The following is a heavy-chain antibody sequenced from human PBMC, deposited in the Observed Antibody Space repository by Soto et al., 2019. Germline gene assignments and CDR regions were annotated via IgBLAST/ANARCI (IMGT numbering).Heavy chain of an antibody. D-gene: IGHD2-2*01. CDR3: SITSHYHCEAFDS. CDR1: AYTFTNYY. CDR2: IYPGDSET. J-gene: IGHJ4*01. V-gene: IGHV5-51*01. Sequence: GESLKISCNGSAYTFTNYYIGWVRQMAGKGLEWMGIIYPGDSETTYSPSFQGQVTFSVDKSLNTAYLQWSSLKASDTAIYYCSITSHYHCEAFDSSGHGTLVTVYS.